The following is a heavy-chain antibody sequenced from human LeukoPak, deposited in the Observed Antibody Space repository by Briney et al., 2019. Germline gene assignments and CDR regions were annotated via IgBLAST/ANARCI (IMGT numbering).Heavy chain of an antibody. D-gene: IGHD2-2*01. V-gene: IGHV3-7*01. CDR3: AGGYCSSTSCYAGNNWFDP. CDR1: GFTFSNYW. Sequence: GGCLRLSCAASGFTFSNYWMTWVRQAPGKGLEWVANSRQDGSESYYVDSVKGRFTISRDNAKNSLYLQMNSLRAEDTAVYYCAGGYCSSTSCYAGNNWFDPWGQGTLVTVSS. J-gene: IGHJ5*02. CDR2: SRQDGSES.